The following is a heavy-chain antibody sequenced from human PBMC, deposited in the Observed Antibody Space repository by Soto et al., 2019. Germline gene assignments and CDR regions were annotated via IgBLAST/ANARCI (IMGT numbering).Heavy chain of an antibody. D-gene: IGHD3-22*01. V-gene: IGHV4-39*01. CDR2: IYYSGST. J-gene: IGHJ4*02. CDR1: GGSISSSSYY. CDR3: ARLPYYYDNSGYYGGPNDY. Sequence: SETLSLTCTVSGGSISSSSYYWGWIRQPPGKGLEWIGSIYYSGSTYYNPSLKSRVTIPVDTSKNQFSLKLSSVTAADTAVYYCARLPYYYDNSGYYGGPNDYWGQGTLGTVS.